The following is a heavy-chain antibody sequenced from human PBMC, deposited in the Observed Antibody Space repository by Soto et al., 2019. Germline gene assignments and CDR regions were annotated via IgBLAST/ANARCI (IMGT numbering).Heavy chain of an antibody. J-gene: IGHJ4*02. CDR1: GGSISSPNFY. CDR2: IYYNGTT. D-gene: IGHD3-22*01. V-gene: IGHV4-31*03. Sequence: SETLSLTCTVSGGSISSPNFYWSWIRQHPGKGLEWIGHIYYNGTTYYNPTLKSRVSISVDTSKNQFSLRLSSVTAADTAVYDCAREMNYYDTSGDSYFDYWGQGTLVTVSS. CDR3: AREMNYYDTSGDSYFDY.